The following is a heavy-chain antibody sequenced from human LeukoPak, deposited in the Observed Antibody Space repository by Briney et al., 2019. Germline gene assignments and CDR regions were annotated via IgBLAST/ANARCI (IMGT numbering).Heavy chain of an antibody. CDR2: MNRDGSEK. CDR1: GFTFSSYW. CDR3: ARDGGIIRFGGQDV. J-gene: IGHJ6*02. Sequence: GGSLRLSCAASGFTFSSYWMSWVRQAPGKGLEWVANMNRDGSEKNYVDSIKGRFTISRDNAANSLYLQMNSLRVEDTAVYYCARDGGIIRFGGQDVWGQGTTVTVSS. V-gene: IGHV3-7*01. D-gene: IGHD3-16*01.